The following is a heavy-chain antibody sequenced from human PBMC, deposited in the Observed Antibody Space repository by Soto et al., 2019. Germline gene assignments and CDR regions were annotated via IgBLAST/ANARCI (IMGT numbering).Heavy chain of an antibody. CDR2: ISYDGSNK. D-gene: IGHD1-1*01. Sequence: QVQLVESGGGVVQPGRSLRLSCAASGFTFSRYPMHLVRQAPGKGLEWVALISYDGSNKYYADSVKGRFTISRDNSKNTLYLQVNSLRADDTAVYYCARTQNWYFDNWGQGTLVTVSS. CDR1: GFTFSRYP. V-gene: IGHV3-30-3*01. CDR3: ARTQNWYFDN. J-gene: IGHJ4*02.